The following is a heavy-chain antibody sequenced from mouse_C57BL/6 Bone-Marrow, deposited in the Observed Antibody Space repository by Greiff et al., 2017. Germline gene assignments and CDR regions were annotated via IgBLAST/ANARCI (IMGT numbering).Heavy chain of an antibody. CDR2: IWSGGST. CDR3: ARKGWLLRENTMDY. D-gene: IGHD2-3*01. V-gene: IGHV2-2*01. CDR1: GFSLTSYG. Sequence: QVQLKQSGPGLVQPSQSLSITCTVSGFSLTSYGVHWVRQSPGKGLEWLGVIWSGGSTDDNAAFISRLSISKDNSKSQVFFKMNSLQADDTAIYYCARKGWLLRENTMDYWGQGTSVTVSS. J-gene: IGHJ4*01.